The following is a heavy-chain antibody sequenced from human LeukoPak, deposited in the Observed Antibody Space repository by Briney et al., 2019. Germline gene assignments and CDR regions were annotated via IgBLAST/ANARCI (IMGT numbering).Heavy chain of an antibody. D-gene: IGHD2-8*01. Sequence: SETLSLTCTVSGGSITDYNWSWIRQSPGKGLEWIGCINYSGFTNTNPSLRSRVTLSVDTSKNQCSLRLTSVTAADTAVYFCARLGSFCTKGVCFSENYYYYYMDVWGRGTTVTVSS. CDR1: GGSITDYN. V-gene: IGHV4-59*01. CDR3: ARLGSFCTKGVCFSENYYYYYMDV. J-gene: IGHJ6*03. CDR2: INYSGFT.